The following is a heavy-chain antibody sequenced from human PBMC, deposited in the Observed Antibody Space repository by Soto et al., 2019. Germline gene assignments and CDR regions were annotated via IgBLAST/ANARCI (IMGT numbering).Heavy chain of an antibody. Sequence: GGSLRRSCAASGFIFSNYAMFWFRQAPGKGLEWVSTIYAAGEGKKYAASVKGRFTISRDNSRDTLFLQMDSLRVEDTAIYSCAKDLIRGDGYEDPDYWGQGTLVTVSS. CDR2: IYAAGEGK. J-gene: IGHJ4*02. CDR3: AKDLIRGDGYEDPDY. D-gene: IGHD3-10*01. CDR1: GFIFSNYA. V-gene: IGHV3-23*01.